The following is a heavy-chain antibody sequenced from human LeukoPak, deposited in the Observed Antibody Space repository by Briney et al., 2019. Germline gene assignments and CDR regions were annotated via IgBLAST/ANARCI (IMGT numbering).Heavy chain of an antibody. J-gene: IGHJ4*02. D-gene: IGHD2-21*02. CDR1: GGSISSYY. CDR3: AKDNEAYCGGDCYWV. CDR2: IYTSGST. V-gene: IGHV4-4*07. Sequence: SETLSLTCTVSGGSISSYYWSWLRQPAGKGLEWIGRIYTSGSTNYNPSLKSRVTMSVDTSKNQFSLKLSSVTAADTAVYYCAKDNEAYCGGDCYWVWGQGTLVTVSS.